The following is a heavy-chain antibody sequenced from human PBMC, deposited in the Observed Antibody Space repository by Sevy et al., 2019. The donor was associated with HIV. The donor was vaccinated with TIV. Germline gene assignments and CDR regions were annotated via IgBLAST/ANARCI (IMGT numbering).Heavy chain of an antibody. CDR2: ISSSSSTI. Sequence: GGSLRLSCAASGFTFSSYSMNWVRQAPGKGLEWVSYISSSSSTIYYADSVKGRFTISGDNAKNSLYLQMNSLRDEDTAVYYCASDLLPSYDSSGYCDYWGQGTLVTVSS. CDR3: ASDLLPSYDSSGYCDY. J-gene: IGHJ4*02. D-gene: IGHD3-22*01. V-gene: IGHV3-48*02. CDR1: GFTFSSYS.